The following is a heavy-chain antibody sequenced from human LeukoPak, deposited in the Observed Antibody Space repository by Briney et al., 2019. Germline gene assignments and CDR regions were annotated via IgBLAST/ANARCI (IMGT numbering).Heavy chain of an antibody. Sequence: GGSLRLSCAASGFTFSSYAMHWVRQAPGKGLEWVAVISYDGSNKYYADPVKGRFTISRDNSKNTLYLQMNSLRAEDTAVYYCAREGHIVVVLDPYGMDVWGQGTTVTVSS. CDR3: AREGHIVVVLDPYGMDV. V-gene: IGHV3-30-3*01. D-gene: IGHD3-22*01. J-gene: IGHJ6*02. CDR2: ISYDGSNK. CDR1: GFTFSSYA.